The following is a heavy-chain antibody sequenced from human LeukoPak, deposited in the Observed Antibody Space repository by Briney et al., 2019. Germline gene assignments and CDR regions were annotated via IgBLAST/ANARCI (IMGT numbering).Heavy chain of an antibody. D-gene: IGHD6-13*01. CDR2: ISYDSYNK. CDR1: GFTFGSYS. CDR3: VISKGPGLAAY. Sequence: GGSLRLSCAASGFTFGSYSMHWVRQAPGRGLEWVAVISYDSYNKWFAESVKGRFTTSRDNSKNTLYLHMNSLRVEDTAVYYCVISKGPGLAAYWGQGTLVTVSS. J-gene: IGHJ4*02. V-gene: IGHV3-30-3*01.